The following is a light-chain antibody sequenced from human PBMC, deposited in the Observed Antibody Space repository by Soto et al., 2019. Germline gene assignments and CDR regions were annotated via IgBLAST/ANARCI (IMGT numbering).Light chain of an antibody. V-gene: IGKV1-12*01. CDR3: QPANSFPLT. J-gene: IGKJ4*01. CDR1: QGIGSW. CDR2: AAS. Sequence: DIQMTQSPSSVSASVGDRVTITCRTSQGIGSWLAWYQQKPGKAPKVLIYAASSLQTGVPSRFSGSGSRSDFTLTISSLQPEDFATYYCQPANSFPLTFGGGTKVDIK.